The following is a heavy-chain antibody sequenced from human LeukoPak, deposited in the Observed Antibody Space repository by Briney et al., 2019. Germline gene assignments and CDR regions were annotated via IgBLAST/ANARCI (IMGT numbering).Heavy chain of an antibody. CDR1: RFTFDYG. D-gene: IGHD3-22*01. V-gene: IGHV3-20*04. CDR3: ARPAPVDYYDSSGNFDY. CDR2: INWNGGST. Sequence: LTGGSLRLSCAASRFTFDYGMSWVRQAPGKGLEWVSGINWNGGSTGYADSVKGRFTISRDNAKNSLYLQMNSLRAEDTAVYYCARPAPVDYYDSSGNFDYWGQGTLVTVSS. J-gene: IGHJ4*02.